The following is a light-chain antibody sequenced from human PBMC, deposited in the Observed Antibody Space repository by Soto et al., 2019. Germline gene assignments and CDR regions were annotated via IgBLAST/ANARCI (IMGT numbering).Light chain of an antibody. V-gene: IGKV4-1*01. CDR3: QQYYSTPLT. J-gene: IGKJ4*01. Sequence: DIVMTQSPDSLAVTLGERATINCKSSQSVLYSSNNKNYLAWYQQKPGQPPKLLIYWASTRESGVLDRFSGSASGTDFTLTISSLQAEDVAVYYCQQYYSTPLTFGGGTKVEIK. CDR2: WAS. CDR1: QSVLYSSNNKNY.